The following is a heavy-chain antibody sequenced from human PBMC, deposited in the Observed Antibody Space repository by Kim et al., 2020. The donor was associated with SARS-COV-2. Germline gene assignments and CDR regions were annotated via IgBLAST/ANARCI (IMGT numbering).Heavy chain of an antibody. D-gene: IGHD3-10*01. J-gene: IGHJ4*02. CDR3: ARGAWFGELLPNY. Sequence: AQKFQGRVTMTRNTSISTAYMELSSLRSEDTAVYYCARGAWFGELLPNYWGQGTLVTVSS. V-gene: IGHV1-8*01.